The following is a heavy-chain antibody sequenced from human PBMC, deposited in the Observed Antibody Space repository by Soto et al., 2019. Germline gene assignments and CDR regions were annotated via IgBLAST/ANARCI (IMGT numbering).Heavy chain of an antibody. J-gene: IGHJ3*02. CDR1: GYTFTSYG. D-gene: IGHD6-6*01. V-gene: IGHV1-18*01. CDR3: ARAPLYSTSPKSAFDI. CDR2: ISTYNGNP. Sequence: QVQLVQSGPEVKKPGASVKVSCKASGYTFTSYGISWVRQAPGQGLEWMGWISTYNGNPNYAQKLQGRVTMTTDTSTSTAYMELRSLRSDDTAVFYCARAPLYSTSPKSAFDIGGQGTVVTVSS.